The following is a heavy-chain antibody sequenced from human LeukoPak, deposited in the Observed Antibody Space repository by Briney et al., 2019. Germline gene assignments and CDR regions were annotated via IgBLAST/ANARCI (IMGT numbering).Heavy chain of an antibody. CDR2: IYYSGST. Sequence: SETLSLTCTVSGGSISSYYWSWIRQPPGKGLEWIGYIYYSGSTNYNPSLKSRVTISVDTSKNQFSLKLSSVTAADTAVYYCARDHGYSSSWNDAFDIWGQGTMVTVSS. J-gene: IGHJ3*02. D-gene: IGHD6-13*01. CDR1: GGSISSYY. V-gene: IGHV4-59*01. CDR3: ARDHGYSSSWNDAFDI.